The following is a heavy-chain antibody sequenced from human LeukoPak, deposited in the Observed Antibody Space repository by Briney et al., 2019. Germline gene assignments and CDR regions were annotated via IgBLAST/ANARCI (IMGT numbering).Heavy chain of an antibody. D-gene: IGHD3-10*01. V-gene: IGHV3-7*01. J-gene: IGHJ6*02. Sequence: GGSLRLSCAASGFTFSSYWMSWVRQAPGKGLEWVANIKQDGSEKYYVDSVKGRFTISRDNAKNSLYLQMNSLRAEDTAVYYCAREVEDYYGSGSCYSRYYGMDVWGQGTTVTVSS. CDR1: GFTFSSYW. CDR2: IKQDGSEK. CDR3: AREVEDYYGSGSCYSRYYGMDV.